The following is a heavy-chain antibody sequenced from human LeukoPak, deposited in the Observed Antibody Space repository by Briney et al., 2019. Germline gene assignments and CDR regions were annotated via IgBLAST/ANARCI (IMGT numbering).Heavy chain of an antibody. V-gene: IGHV1-69*13. CDR1: GGTFSSTT. J-gene: IGHJ4*02. Sequence: ASVKVSCKASGGTFSSTTINWVRQAPGQGLEWMGGITPIFRTPNYAQKFQGRVTITAVESMSTAYMELSSLRSEDTAVYYCARGWLAETTVVTPYNYWGQGTLVTVSS. CDR3: ARGWLAETTVVTPYNY. CDR2: ITPIFRTP. D-gene: IGHD2-21*02.